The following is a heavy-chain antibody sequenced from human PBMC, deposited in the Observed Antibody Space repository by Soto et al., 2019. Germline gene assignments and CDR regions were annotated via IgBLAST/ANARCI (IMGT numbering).Heavy chain of an antibody. CDR3: WGYSSSWYGTRDFDY. CDR1: GFTVSSNY. V-gene: IGHV3-53*01. D-gene: IGHD6-13*01. Sequence: PGGSLRLSCAASGFTVSSNYMSWVRQAPGKGLEWVSVIYSGGSTYYADSVKGRFTISRDNSKNTLYLQMNSLRAEDTAVYYCWGYSSSWYGTRDFDYWGQGTLVTVSS. CDR2: IYSGGST. J-gene: IGHJ4*02.